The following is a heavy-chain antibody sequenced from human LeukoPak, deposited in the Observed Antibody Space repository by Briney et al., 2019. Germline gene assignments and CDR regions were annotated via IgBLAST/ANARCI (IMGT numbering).Heavy chain of an antibody. CDR3: ARDEIGRGESFAFFDY. Sequence: QSGGSLRLSCAASGFTFSSYAMHWVRQAPGKGLVWVSRINSDGSSTSYADSVKGRFTISRDNAKNTLYLQMNSLRAEDTAVYYCARDEIGRGESFAFFDYWGQGTLVTVSS. V-gene: IGHV3-74*01. CDR2: INSDGSST. D-gene: IGHD1-26*01. CDR1: GFTFSSYA. J-gene: IGHJ4*02.